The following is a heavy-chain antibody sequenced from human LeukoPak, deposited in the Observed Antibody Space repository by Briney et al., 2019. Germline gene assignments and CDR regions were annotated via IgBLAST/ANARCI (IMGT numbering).Heavy chain of an antibody. J-gene: IGHJ3*02. CDR1: GFTFSSHS. CDR3: ARESSGYYDDAFDI. D-gene: IGHD3-22*01. V-gene: IGHV3-21*01. Sequence: GGSLRLSCAASGFTFSSHSMNWVRQAPGKGLEWVSSISSSSSYIYYADPVKGRFTISRDNAKNSLYLQMNSLRAEDTAVYYCARESSGYYDDAFDIWGQGTMVTVSS. CDR2: ISSSSSYI.